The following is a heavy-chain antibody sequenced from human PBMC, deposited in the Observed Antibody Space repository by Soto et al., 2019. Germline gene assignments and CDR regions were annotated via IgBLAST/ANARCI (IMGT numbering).Heavy chain of an antibody. D-gene: IGHD2-15*01. CDR1: GFTFSSYA. V-gene: IGHV3-23*01. J-gene: IGHJ4*02. CDR3: AKDGGRVAATTGFDY. CDR2: ISGSGGST. Sequence: PGGSLRLSCAASGFTFSSYAMSWVRQAPGKGLEWVSAISGSGGSTYYADSVKGRFTISGDNSKNTLYLQMNSLRAEDTAVYYCAKDGGRVAATTGFDYWGQGTLVTVSS.